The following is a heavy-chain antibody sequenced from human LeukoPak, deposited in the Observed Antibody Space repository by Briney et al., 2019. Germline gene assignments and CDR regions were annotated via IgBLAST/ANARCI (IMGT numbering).Heavy chain of an antibody. CDR3: ARDALVGAFNY. CDR2: ISSSSSTI. D-gene: IGHD1-26*01. J-gene: IGHJ4*02. Sequence: GGSLRLSCAASGFTFSSYSMNWVRQAPGKGLEWVSYISSSSSTIYYADSVKGRFTISRDNAKNSLYLQMNSLRAEDTAVYYCARDALVGAFNYWGQGTLVTVSS. CDR1: GFTFSSYS. V-gene: IGHV3-48*04.